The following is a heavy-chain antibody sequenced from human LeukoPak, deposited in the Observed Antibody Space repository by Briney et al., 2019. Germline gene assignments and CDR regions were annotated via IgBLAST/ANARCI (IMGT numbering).Heavy chain of an antibody. J-gene: IGHJ6*03. CDR3: ARAQSRYYYYMDV. V-gene: IGHV4-39*01. CDR2: VYYSGST. CDR1: GGSISSSSYY. Sequence: SETLSLTCTVSGGSISSSSYYWGWIRQPPGKGLEWIGSVYYSGSTYYNPSLKSRVTISVDTSKNQFSLKLSSVTAADTAVYYCARAQSRYYYYMDVWGKGITVTVSS.